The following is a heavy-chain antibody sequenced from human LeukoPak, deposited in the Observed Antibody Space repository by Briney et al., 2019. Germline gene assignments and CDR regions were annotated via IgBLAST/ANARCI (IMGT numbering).Heavy chain of an antibody. CDR3: AKDDDILIAFDY. CDR2: ISSSGSTM. Sequence: PGGSLRLSCAASGFIFSDYYMSWIRQAPGKGLEWVSNISSSGSTMYYGDSVKGRLTICRDNAKNSLYLQMNSLRAEDTAVYYCAKDDDILIAFDYWGQGTLVTVSS. V-gene: IGHV3-11*01. D-gene: IGHD3-9*01. J-gene: IGHJ4*02. CDR1: GFIFSDYY.